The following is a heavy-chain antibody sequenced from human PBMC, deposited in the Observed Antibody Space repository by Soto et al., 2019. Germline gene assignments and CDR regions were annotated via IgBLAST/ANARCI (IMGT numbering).Heavy chain of an antibody. CDR2: IYYSGST. CDR1: GGSISSGGYY. V-gene: IGHV4-31*03. J-gene: IGHJ6*02. D-gene: IGHD3-10*01. CDR3: ARDRVIGHYYGSGSYRYYYYGMDV. Sequence: SETLSLTCTVSGGSISSGGYYWSWIRQHPGKGLEWIGYIYYSGSTYYNPSLKSRVTISVDTSKNQFSLKLSSVTAADTAVYYCARDRVIGHYYGSGSYRYYYYGMDVWGQGTTVTVSS.